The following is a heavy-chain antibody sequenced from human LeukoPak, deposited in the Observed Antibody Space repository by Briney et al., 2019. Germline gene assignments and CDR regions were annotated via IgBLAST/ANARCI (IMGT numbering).Heavy chain of an antibody. V-gene: IGHV4-31*03. J-gene: IGHJ4*02. D-gene: IGHD3-10*01. CDR2: IYYSGST. CDR1: GGSISSGGYY. Sequence: PSETLSLTCTVSGGSISSGGYYWSWIRQHPGKGLEWIGYIYYSGSTYYNPSLKSRVTISVDTSKNQFSLKLSSVTAADTAVYYCARVWGRTANDWNGSGSSPSDYWGQGTLVTVSS. CDR3: ARVWGRTANDWNGSGSSPSDY.